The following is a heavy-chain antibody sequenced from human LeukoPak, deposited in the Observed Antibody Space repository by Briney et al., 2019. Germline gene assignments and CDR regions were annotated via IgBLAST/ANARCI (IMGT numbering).Heavy chain of an antibody. CDR3: ARGHDWGRPFDY. V-gene: IGHV1-58*02. CDR2: LAVGSGNT. CDR1: GFSFSSSS. Sequence: ASVKVSCKASGFSFSSSSMQWVRQARGQRLEWIGWLAVGSGNTNYAQKFQGRVTITRDMSTSTAYMELSRLRSDDTAVYYCARGHDWGRPFDYWGQGTLVTVSS. D-gene: IGHD2-21*01. J-gene: IGHJ4*02.